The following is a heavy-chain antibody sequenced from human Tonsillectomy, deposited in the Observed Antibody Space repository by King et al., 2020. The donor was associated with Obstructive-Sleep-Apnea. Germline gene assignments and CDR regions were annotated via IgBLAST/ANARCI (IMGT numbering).Heavy chain of an antibody. CDR1: GFTLSTYW. CDR2: IGKDGSVE. V-gene: IGHV3-7*01. Sequence: VQLVESGGGLVQPGGSLKLSCAASGFTLSTYWMSWVRQAPGQGLAGVASIGKDGSVEHFVDSVRGRFTISRDNAKNSLGLQMDSLRAEDTAIYYCTRLTEAVTTFFYWGQGTLVTVSS. CDR3: TRLTEAVTTFFY. D-gene: IGHD1-1*01. J-gene: IGHJ4*02.